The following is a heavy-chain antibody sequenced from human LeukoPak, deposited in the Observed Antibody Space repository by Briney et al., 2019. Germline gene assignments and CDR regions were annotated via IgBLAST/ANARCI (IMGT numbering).Heavy chain of an antibody. CDR2: IYYTGST. CDR1: GGSLTTYY. J-gene: IGHJ4*02. CDR3: ARRRYSSGYFYFDS. D-gene: IGHD6-19*01. V-gene: IGHV4-59*08. Sequence: SETLSLTFTVSGGSLTTYYWSWIRQPPGKGLEWIGYIYYTGSTNYNPSLKSRVTISVDTSKNQFSLKLNSVTAADTAVYYCARRRYSSGYFYFDSWGQGTLVTVSS.